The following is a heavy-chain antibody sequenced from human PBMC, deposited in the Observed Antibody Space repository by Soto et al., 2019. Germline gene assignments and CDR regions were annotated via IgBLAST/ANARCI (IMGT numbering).Heavy chain of an antibody. D-gene: IGHD5-18*01. V-gene: IGHV4-39*01. Sequence: SETLSLTCTVSGVSISSSSYYWGWIRQPPGKGLEWIGSIYYSGSTYYNPSLKSRVTVSVDTSKNQFSLKLSSVTAADTAVYYCACIFSGGYGYGFYYYGMDVWGQGTTVTVS. J-gene: IGHJ6*02. CDR3: ACIFSGGYGYGFYYYGMDV. CDR2: IYYSGST. CDR1: GVSISSSSYY.